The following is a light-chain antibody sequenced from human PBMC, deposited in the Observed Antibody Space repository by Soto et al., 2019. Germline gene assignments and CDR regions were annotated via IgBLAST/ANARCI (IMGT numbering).Light chain of an antibody. CDR1: SSDVGGYNY. CDR3: SSYTSSSFYV. Sequence: QSALTHPASVSWSPGHSITISCTGTSSDVGGYNYVSWYQQHPGKAPKLMIYEVSNRPSGVSNRFSGSKSGNTASLTFSGLQAEEEADYYCSSYTSSSFYVFGTGTNVTVL. J-gene: IGLJ1*01. CDR2: EVS. V-gene: IGLV2-14*01.